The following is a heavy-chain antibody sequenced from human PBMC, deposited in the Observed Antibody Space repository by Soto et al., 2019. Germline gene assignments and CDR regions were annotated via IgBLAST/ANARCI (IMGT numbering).Heavy chain of an antibody. J-gene: IGHJ4*02. Sequence: SGTLSLTCAVYGGSFSVYYWTWIRQPPGTGLEWIGEINHSGSTNYNPSLKSRVTISVDTSKNQFSLKLTSVTAADTAVYYCARDKITGLFDYWGQGALVTVSS. CDR2: INHSGST. CDR3: ARDKITGLFDY. D-gene: IGHD2-8*02. CDR1: GGSFSVYY. V-gene: IGHV4-34*01.